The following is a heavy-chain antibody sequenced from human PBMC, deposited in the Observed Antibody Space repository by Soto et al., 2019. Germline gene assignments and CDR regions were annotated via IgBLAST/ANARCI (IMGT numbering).Heavy chain of an antibody. CDR3: ARAEMATSLAPEKYYYYGMDV. V-gene: IGHV1-69*12. J-gene: IGHJ6*02. CDR1: GGTFSSYA. D-gene: IGHD5-12*01. CDR2: IIPIFGTA. Sequence: QVQLVQSGAEVKKPGSSVKVSCKASGGTFSSYAISWVRQAPGQGLEWMGGIIPIFGTANYAQKFQGRVTITADESTSTAYMELSSLRSEDTAVYYCARAEMATSLAPEKYYYYGMDVWGQGTTVTVSS.